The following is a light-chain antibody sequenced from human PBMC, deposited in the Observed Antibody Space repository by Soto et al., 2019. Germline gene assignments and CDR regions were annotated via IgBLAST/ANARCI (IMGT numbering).Light chain of an antibody. V-gene: IGKV1-6*01. Sequence: IQMTQSPASLSASVGDRVTITCRASQDIRNDVGGYQKPPGKEHQLLSYGASNLQSGVPSRFRGSGSGTGFTLTISSLQPEDFAAYYCLQDYSYPFTFGQGTKLDI. CDR1: QDIRND. J-gene: IGKJ2*01. CDR3: LQDYSYPFT. CDR2: GAS.